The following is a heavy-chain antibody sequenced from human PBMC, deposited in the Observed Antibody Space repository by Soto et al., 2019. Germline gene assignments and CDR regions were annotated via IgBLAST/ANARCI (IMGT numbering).Heavy chain of an antibody. CDR3: ARRDRSGFYYWLET. D-gene: IGHD3-22*01. Sequence: SETLSLTCTVSGGSISDGYYWSCIRQHPGKGLELIGSISASGSTSYNPSLKSRLTVSVDKSKNQFSLNLRSVTAADTAVYYCARRDRSGFYYWLETWGQGTLVTVSS. CDR2: ISASGST. CDR1: GGSISDGYY. V-gene: IGHV4-31*03. J-gene: IGHJ5*02.